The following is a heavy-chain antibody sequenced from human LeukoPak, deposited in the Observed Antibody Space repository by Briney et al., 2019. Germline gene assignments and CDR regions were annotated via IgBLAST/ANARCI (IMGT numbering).Heavy chain of an antibody. J-gene: IGHJ3*02. D-gene: IGHD6-13*01. V-gene: IGHV1-2*04. CDR3: ARGQQLAHDAFDI. CDR1: GYTFTGYY. CDR2: INPNSGGT. Sequence: ASVKVSCKASGYTFTGYYMHWVRQAPGQGLEWMGWINPNSGGTNYAQKFQGWVTMTRDTSISTAYMELSRLRSDDTAVYYCARGQQLAHDAFDIWGQGTVVTVSS.